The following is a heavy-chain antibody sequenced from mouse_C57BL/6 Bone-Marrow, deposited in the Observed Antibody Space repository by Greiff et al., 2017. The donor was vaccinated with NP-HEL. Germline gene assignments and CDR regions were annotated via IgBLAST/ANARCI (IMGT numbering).Heavy chain of an antibody. CDR1: GYTFTNYW. J-gene: IGHJ4*01. V-gene: IGHV1-63*01. CDR2: IYPGGGST. CDR3: ARSHYYGSRGYAMDY. Sequence: VKLMESGAELVRPGTSVKMSCKASGYTFTNYWIGWAKQRPGHGLEWIGDIYPGGGSTNYNEKFKGKATLTAAKSSSTAYMQFSSLTSEDAASYYCARSHYYGSRGYAMDYWGQGTSVTVSS. D-gene: IGHD1-1*01.